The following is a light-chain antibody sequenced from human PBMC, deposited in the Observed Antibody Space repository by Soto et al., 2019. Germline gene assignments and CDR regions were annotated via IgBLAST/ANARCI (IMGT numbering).Light chain of an antibody. J-gene: IGLJ3*02. CDR1: GSDIGAYNF. Sequence: QSALPQPPSVSGSPGQSVTISCTGSGSDIGAYNFVSWYQQHPGKAPKLMIFGVTERPSGVPDRFSGSKSGNTASLTVSGLQADDEAVYYCYSYAGRNIWVFGGGTKLTVL. CDR2: GVT. V-gene: IGLV2-8*01. CDR3: YSYAGRNIWV.